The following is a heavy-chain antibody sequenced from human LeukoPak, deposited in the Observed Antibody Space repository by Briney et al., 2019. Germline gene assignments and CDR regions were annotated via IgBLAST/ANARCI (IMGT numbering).Heavy chain of an antibody. V-gene: IGHV3-23*01. Sequence: GGSLRLSCAASGFTFSNYAMSWVRQAPGKGLEWVSGISGSGGSTYYADSVKGRFTISRDNSKNTLYLQMNSLRAEDTAVYYCAKGSSSYYFAFDIWGQGTMGTVSS. CDR2: ISGSGGST. D-gene: IGHD6-13*01. CDR1: GFTFSNYA. J-gene: IGHJ3*02. CDR3: AKGSSSYYFAFDI.